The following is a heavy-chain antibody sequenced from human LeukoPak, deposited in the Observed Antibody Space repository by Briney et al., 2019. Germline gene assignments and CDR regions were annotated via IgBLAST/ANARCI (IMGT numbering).Heavy chain of an antibody. CDR3: ARQSGVYFDY. D-gene: IGHD2-8*01. V-gene: IGHV4-59*02. J-gene: IGHJ4*02. Sequence: SETLSLTCSVSGDSVSRYYWNWIRQPPGKGLEWIGLMYNSGSTNYNPSLKSRVTISVDTSKNQFSLKLSSVTAADTAVYYCARQSGVYFDYWGQGTLVTVSS. CDR1: GDSVSRYY. CDR2: MYNSGST.